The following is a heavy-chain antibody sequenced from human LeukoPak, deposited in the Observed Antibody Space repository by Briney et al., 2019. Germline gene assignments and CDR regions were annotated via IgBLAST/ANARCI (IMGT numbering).Heavy chain of an antibody. CDR3: ARGGCSGGSCYSTLYYNYMDV. CDR1: AFTFSSYS. D-gene: IGHD2-15*01. J-gene: IGHJ6*03. Sequence: GGSLRLSCAASAFTFSSYSMNWVRQAPGKGLEWVANIKQDGSEKYYVDSVKGRFTISRDNAKNSLYLQINSLRAEDTAVYYCARGGCSGGSCYSTLYYNYMDVWGKGTTVTVSS. V-gene: IGHV3-7*01. CDR2: IKQDGSEK.